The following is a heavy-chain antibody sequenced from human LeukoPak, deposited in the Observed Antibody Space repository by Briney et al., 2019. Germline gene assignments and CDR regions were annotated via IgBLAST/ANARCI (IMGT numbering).Heavy chain of an antibody. Sequence: GGSLRLSCAASGFTVSNNYMTWVRQAPGKGLEWVSVIYSGGNTYSADSVKGRFTISRDNSKNTLYLQLNSLGAEDTAVYYCARRIPTTWACDIWGQGTMVTVS. D-gene: IGHD1-1*01. J-gene: IGHJ3*02. CDR1: GFTVSNNY. V-gene: IGHV3-66*01. CDR2: IYSGGNT. CDR3: ARRIPTTWACDI.